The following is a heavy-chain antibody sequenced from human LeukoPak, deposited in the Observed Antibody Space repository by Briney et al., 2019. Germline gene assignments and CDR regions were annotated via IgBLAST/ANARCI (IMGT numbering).Heavy chain of an antibody. V-gene: IGHV4-59*11. Sequence: SETLPLTCAVSADSFSSHYWTWIRQPPGKGLEWIGCISYIGSTNYNPSLKSRVTISIDTSKNQFSLKLSSVTAADTAVYYCARDLVTVTKGFDIWGQGTMVSVSS. D-gene: IGHD4-17*01. CDR2: ISYIGST. CDR1: ADSFSSHY. CDR3: ARDLVTVTKGFDI. J-gene: IGHJ3*02.